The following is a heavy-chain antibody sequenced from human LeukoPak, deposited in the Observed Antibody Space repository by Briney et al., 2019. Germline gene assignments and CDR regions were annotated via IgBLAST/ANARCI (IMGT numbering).Heavy chain of an antibody. Sequence: PGGSLRLSCAASGFTFSSYAMSWVRQAPGKGLEWVSAISGSGGSTYYADSAKGRFTISRDNSKNTLYLQMNSLRAEDTAVYYCAKNSGYEEGFYGMDVWGQGTTVTVSS. D-gene: IGHD5-12*01. V-gene: IGHV3-23*01. CDR1: GFTFSSYA. CDR3: AKNSGYEEGFYGMDV. J-gene: IGHJ6*02. CDR2: ISGSGGST.